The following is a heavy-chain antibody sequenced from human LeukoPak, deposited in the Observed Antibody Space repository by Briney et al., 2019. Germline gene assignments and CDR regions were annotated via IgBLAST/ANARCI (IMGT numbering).Heavy chain of an antibody. D-gene: IGHD4-17*01. CDR1: GFRFISYG. CDR3: AKRPSDYGDYVSYFDY. V-gene: IGHV3-30*18. J-gene: IGHJ4*02. Sequence: PGGSLRLSCAAYGFRFISYGMHWVRQAPGKGLEWEGVILDDGRRKDYADSVKGLFTITRDNSKDTLYLQINNLRAEDTAVYYCAKRPSDYGDYVSYFDYWGQGTLVTVSS. CDR2: ILDDGRRK.